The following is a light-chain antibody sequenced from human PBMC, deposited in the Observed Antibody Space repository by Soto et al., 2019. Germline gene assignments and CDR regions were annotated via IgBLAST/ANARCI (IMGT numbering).Light chain of an antibody. J-gene: IGKJ1*01. CDR1: QSISRW. Sequence: DIQMTQSPSTLSASVGDRVTTTCRASQSISRWLAWYQQKPGKAPELLIHDASRLKSGVPSRFSGSGSGTEFTLTISRLEPEDFAVYYCQQYGSSRTFGQGTKV. CDR2: DAS. CDR3: QQYGSSRT. V-gene: IGKV1-5*01.